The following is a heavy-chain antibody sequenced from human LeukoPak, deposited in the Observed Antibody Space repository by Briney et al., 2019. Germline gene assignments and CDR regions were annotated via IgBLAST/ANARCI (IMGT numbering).Heavy chain of an antibody. V-gene: IGHV3-33*01. J-gene: IGHJ5*02. Sequence: GRSLRLPCAASGFAFNTYAMHWVRQAPGQGLEWVALIWHDGSHKFYSNSARGQFTISRDNSKNTVSLQMNNLRPEDTAVYYCGREIFGSGSYPDLWGQGTLVTVSS. D-gene: IGHD3-10*01. CDR2: IWHDGSHK. CDR1: GFAFNTYA. CDR3: GREIFGSGSYPDL.